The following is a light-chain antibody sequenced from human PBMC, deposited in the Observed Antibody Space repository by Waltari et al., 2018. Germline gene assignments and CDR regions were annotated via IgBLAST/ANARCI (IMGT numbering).Light chain of an antibody. V-gene: IGKV1-39*01. Sequence: IQMTQSPSSLSTSVGDRVTITCQASQGSNKYLNWYQQKPGKPPKLLIYDSSTLERGVPSRFSGDGYGTDFTLTISSLQAEDFATYYCQQSYSTAITFGQGTRLEI. CDR1: QGSNKY. J-gene: IGKJ5*01. CDR2: DSS. CDR3: QQSYSTAIT.